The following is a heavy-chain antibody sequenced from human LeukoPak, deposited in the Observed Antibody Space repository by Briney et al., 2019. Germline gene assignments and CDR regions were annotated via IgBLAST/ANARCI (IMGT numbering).Heavy chain of an antibody. Sequence: GGSLRLSCAASGFTFSSYSMNWVRQAPGKGLEWVSYISSSSSTIYYTDSVKGRFTISRDNAKNSLYLQMNSLRAEDTAVYYCARDRRPHDAFDIWGQGTMVTVSS. CDR1: GFTFSSYS. J-gene: IGHJ3*02. CDR2: ISSSSSTI. V-gene: IGHV3-48*01. CDR3: ARDRRPHDAFDI.